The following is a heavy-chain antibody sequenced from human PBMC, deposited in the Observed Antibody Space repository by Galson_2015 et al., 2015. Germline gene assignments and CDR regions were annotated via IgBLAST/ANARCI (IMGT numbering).Heavy chain of an antibody. CDR3: ARAFYGSGSHYGDY. J-gene: IGHJ4*02. D-gene: IGHD3-10*01. Sequence: QSGAEVKKSGEFLKISCKGSGYSFATHWIAWVRQMPGKGLEWMGVIYPGDSDTGYSPSFQGQVTISVDKSISTAYLQWSSLKASDTAMYYCARAFYGSGSHYGDYWGQGTLVTVSS. CDR2: IYPGDSDT. CDR1: GYSFATHW. V-gene: IGHV5-51*01.